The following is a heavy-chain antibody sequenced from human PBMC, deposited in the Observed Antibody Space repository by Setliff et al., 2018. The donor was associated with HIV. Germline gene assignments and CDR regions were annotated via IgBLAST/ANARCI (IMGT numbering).Heavy chain of an antibody. D-gene: IGHD1-26*01. CDR1: GFIFSGAA. J-gene: IGHJ1*01. CDR3: TTLSGSLQY. Sequence: SGFIFSGAAMHWVRQTSGKGLEWVGRIRANAKGYATEYAASVKGRFIISRDDSKSTAYLQMSSLQTEDTAVYYCTTLSGSLQYWGQGTQVTVSS. CDR2: IRANAKGYAT. V-gene: IGHV3-73*01.